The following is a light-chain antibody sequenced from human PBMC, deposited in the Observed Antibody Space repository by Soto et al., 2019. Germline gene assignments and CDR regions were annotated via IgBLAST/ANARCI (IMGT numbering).Light chain of an antibody. Sequence: EIVLTQSPGTLSLSPGERATLSCRASQSVSSNYLAWYQQKPGQAPRLLIYGASFRATGIPVRFSGSGSGTDFTLTISRLEPEDFAVYYCQQYGSSPPWTFDQGTKVEIK. V-gene: IGKV3-20*01. CDR2: GAS. CDR3: QQYGSSPPWT. CDR1: QSVSSNY. J-gene: IGKJ1*01.